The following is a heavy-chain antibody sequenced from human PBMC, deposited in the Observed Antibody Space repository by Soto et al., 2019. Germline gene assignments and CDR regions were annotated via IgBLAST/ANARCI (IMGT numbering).Heavy chain of an antibody. CDR2: IIPIFGTA. Sequence: QVQLVQSGAEVKKPGSSVKVSCKASGGTFSSYAISWVRQAPGQGLEWMGGIIPIFGTANYAQKFQGRDTITADESTSTAYLSLISLRSEDTAVYYCARIGDFWSGYRDGAFVYWGQGTLVTVSS. CDR1: GGTFSSYA. J-gene: IGHJ4*02. V-gene: IGHV1-69*12. D-gene: IGHD3-3*01. CDR3: ARIGDFWSGYRDGAFVY.